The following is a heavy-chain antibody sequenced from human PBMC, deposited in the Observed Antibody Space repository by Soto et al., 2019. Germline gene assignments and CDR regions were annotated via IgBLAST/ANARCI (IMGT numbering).Heavy chain of an antibody. Sequence: QVPLVQSGAEVKKPGSSVKVSCKASGGTFSSYAISWVRQAPGQGLEWMGGISPISETTNYAQKVQGRVTITADESKSTAYMELSSLRSEDTAVYYCARSQGSSTSLEIYYYYYYGMDVWGQGTTVTVSS. CDR1: GGTFSSYA. D-gene: IGHD2-2*01. CDR2: ISPISETT. CDR3: ARSQGSSTSLEIYYYYYYGMDV. J-gene: IGHJ6*02. V-gene: IGHV1-69*01.